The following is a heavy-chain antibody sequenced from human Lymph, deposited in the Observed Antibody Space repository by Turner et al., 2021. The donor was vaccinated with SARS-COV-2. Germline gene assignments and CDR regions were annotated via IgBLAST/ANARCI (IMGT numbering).Heavy chain of an antibody. CDR2: ISYDGSNK. CDR1: GFTFSSYW. CDR3: AKDGGGYFDY. D-gene: IGHD3-10*01. J-gene: IGHJ4*02. Sequence: QVQLVESGGSVVQPGRSLGPSCAASGFTFSSYWMDWVRQAPGKGLEWVAVISYDGSNKYYADSVKGRFTISRDNSKNTLYLQMNSLRAEDTAVYYCAKDGGGYFDYWGQGTLVTVSS. V-gene: IGHV3-30*18.